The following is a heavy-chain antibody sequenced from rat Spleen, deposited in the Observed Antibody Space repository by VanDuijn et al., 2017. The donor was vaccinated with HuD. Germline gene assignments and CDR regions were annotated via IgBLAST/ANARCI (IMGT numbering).Heavy chain of an antibody. D-gene: IGHD3-1*01. CDR3: ARQRGPSWFAY. J-gene: IGHJ3*01. Sequence: EVQLVESGGGLVQPGRSMSLSCATSGFIFSNYYMVWVRQAPTKGLEWVATISYDDRSTYYRDSVKGRFTISRDNTNSILYLQMNSLRSEDTATYFCARQRGPSWFAYWGQGTLVTVSS. CDR1: GFIFSNYY. CDR2: ISYDDRST. V-gene: IGHV5-22*01.